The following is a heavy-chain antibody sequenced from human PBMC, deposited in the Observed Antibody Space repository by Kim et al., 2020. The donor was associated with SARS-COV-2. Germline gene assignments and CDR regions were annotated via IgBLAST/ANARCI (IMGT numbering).Heavy chain of an antibody. Sequence: GGSLRLSCAASGFNFRNYAMSWVRQVPGKELEWVLGISSSGRSTYYADSVKGRFTISRDNSNSTLYVQMDSLRVEDTAVYYCARALRDCSGGSCFFKWFDPWGQGTLVTVSS. V-gene: IGHV3-23*01. D-gene: IGHD2-15*01. J-gene: IGHJ5*02. CDR3: ARALRDCSGGSCFFKWFDP. CDR2: ISSSGRST. CDR1: GFNFRNYA.